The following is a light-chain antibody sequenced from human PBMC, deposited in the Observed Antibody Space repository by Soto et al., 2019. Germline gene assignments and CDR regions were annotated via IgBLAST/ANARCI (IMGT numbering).Light chain of an antibody. CDR1: QSLLDSNGYNY. Sequence: DIVMTQSALSLPFTPGEPSSISCRASQSLLDSNGYNYFDWYLQKPGQSPQLLIYLGSNRASGVPDRFSGSGSGTDFTRKISRVEAEDVGVYHCIQALQTPLTFGGGTKVDI. J-gene: IGKJ4*01. CDR2: LGS. V-gene: IGKV2-28*01. CDR3: IQALQTPLT.